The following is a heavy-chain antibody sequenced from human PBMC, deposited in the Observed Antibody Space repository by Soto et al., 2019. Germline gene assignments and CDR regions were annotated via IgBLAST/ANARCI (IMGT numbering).Heavy chain of an antibody. Sequence: ASVKVSCKASGYTFSRYCISWVRQAPGQGLEWMGWVSGYNGDTKYAQKVQGRVTMTIDTSTYTAYMELRSLTSDDTAKYYCAKNGQPPYYYYGMDVWGQGTTVIVSS. J-gene: IGHJ6*02. V-gene: IGHV1-18*01. CDR2: VSGYNGDT. CDR1: GYTFSRYC. CDR3: AKNGQPPYYYYGMDV. D-gene: IGHD2-8*01.